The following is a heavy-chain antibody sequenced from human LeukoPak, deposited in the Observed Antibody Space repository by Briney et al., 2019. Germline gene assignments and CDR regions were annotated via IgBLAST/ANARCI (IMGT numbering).Heavy chain of an antibody. J-gene: IGHJ4*02. CDR2: INPNSGGT. D-gene: IGHD3-10*01. V-gene: IGHV1-2*02. CDR1: GYTFTCYY. CDR3: ARGAMVRGVIIWGDYFDY. Sequence: ASVKVSCKASGYTFTCYYMHWVRQAPGQGLEWMGWINPNSGGTNYAQKFQGRVTMTRDTSISTAYMELSRLRPDDTAVYYCARGAMVRGVIIWGDYFDYWGQGTLVTVSS.